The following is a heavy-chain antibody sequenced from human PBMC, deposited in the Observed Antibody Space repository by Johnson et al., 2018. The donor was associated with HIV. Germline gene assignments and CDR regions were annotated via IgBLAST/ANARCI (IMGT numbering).Heavy chain of an antibody. Sequence: QVQLVESGGGVVQPGRSLRLSCAASGFTFSNYGMAWVRQAPGKGLEWVAGLSYDGSNKFYAEAVKGRYTISRDNSQNTLHLQMNCLRHEDPSVYYCAGVQGELRRPHAFAIWGQGTMVTVSS. V-gene: IGHV3-30*03. D-gene: IGHD2-21*01. CDR1: GFTFSNYG. CDR2: LSYDGSNK. CDR3: AGVQGELRRPHAFAI. J-gene: IGHJ3*02.